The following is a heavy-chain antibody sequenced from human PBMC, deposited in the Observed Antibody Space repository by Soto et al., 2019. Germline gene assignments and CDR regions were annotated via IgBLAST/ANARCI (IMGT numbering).Heavy chain of an antibody. CDR3: ATLPPRIVVMTLPFPS. Sequence: SETLSLTCTVSGGSINSGDYYWSWIRQPPGKGLEWIGYIYYSGSTYYNPSLKSRVTISVDTSKNEFSLKLKSVTAADTAVYYCATLPPRIVVMTLPFPSWGQGTLVTVSS. D-gene: IGHD2-21*02. CDR1: GGSINSGDYY. CDR2: IYYSGST. V-gene: IGHV4-30-4*01. J-gene: IGHJ4*02.